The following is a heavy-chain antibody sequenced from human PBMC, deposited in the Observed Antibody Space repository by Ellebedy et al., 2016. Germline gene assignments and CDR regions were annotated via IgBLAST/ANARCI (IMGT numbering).Heavy chain of an antibody. Sequence: GGSLRLSXAASGFNFTRYGMHWVRQAPGKGLEWVTLISHNGSYESYADSVKGRFTISRDISKNTMYLQMNSLRAEDTAVYYCARDSDDSGFYWFFDLWGRGTLVTVSS. CDR2: ISHNGSYE. V-gene: IGHV3-30*12. CDR3: ARDSDDSGFYWFFDL. J-gene: IGHJ2*01. CDR1: GFNFTRYG. D-gene: IGHD3-22*01.